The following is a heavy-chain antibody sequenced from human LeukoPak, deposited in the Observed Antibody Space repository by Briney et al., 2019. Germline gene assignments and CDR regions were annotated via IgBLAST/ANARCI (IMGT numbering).Heavy chain of an antibody. V-gene: IGHV3-30*04. Sequence: GGSLRLSCAASGLTFTDYAMHWVRQAPGKGLEWEAVISYDGHNGYYVDSVKGRFTISRDNSKKTLYLQMNSLRVEDTAVYYCATSPAFCGGDCTFDYWGLGTLVTVSS. CDR3: ATSPAFCGGDCTFDY. CDR1: GLTFTDYA. D-gene: IGHD2-21*02. J-gene: IGHJ4*02. CDR2: ISYDGHNG.